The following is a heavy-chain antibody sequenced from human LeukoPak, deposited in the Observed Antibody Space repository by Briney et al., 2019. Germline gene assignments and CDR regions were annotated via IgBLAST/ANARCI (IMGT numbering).Heavy chain of an antibody. V-gene: IGHV3-23*01. J-gene: IGHJ4*02. Sequence: PGGSLRLSCAASGFTFKSYTMAWVRQAPGKGLEWVAGISGNGVLTYYADSVKGRFTVSRDNSKNTLDLHLNGARAEDTAMYYCANSQGTIFGVVDYWGQGTLVTVSS. D-gene: IGHD3-3*01. CDR3: ANSQGTIFGVVDY. CDR2: ISGNGVLT. CDR1: GFTFKSYT.